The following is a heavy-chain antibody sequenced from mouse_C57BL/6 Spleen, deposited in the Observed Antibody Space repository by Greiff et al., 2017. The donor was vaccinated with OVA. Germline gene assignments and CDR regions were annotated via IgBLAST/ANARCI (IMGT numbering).Heavy chain of an antibody. J-gene: IGHJ1*03. CDR3: ARGYYYGSSYQYFDV. D-gene: IGHD1-1*01. CDR2: IDPSDSET. Sequence: QVQLQQPGAELVRPGSSVKLSCKASGYTFTSYWMHWVKQRPIQGLEWIGNIDPSDSETHYNQKFKVKATLTVDKSSSTAYMQLSSLTSEDSAVYYCARGYYYGSSYQYFDVWGTGTTVTVSS. CDR1: GYTFTSYW. V-gene: IGHV1-52*01.